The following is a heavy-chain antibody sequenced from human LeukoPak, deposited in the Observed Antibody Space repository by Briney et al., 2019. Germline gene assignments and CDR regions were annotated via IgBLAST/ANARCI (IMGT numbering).Heavy chain of an antibody. CDR1: GFTVSSNY. Sequence: PGGSLRLSSAASGFTVSSNYMSWVRQAPGEGLEWVSVIYSGGSTYYADSVKGRFTISRDNSKNTLYLQMNSLRAEDTAVYYCARDRLKEGITIFEYYYYYMDVWGKGTTVTVSS. J-gene: IGHJ6*03. D-gene: IGHD3-3*01. CDR2: IYSGGST. CDR3: ARDRLKEGITIFEYYYYYMDV. V-gene: IGHV3-53*01.